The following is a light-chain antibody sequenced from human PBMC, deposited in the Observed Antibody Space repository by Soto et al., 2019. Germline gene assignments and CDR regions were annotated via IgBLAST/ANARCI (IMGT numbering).Light chain of an antibody. CDR3: GTWDTSVTGWV. CDR2: NND. CDR1: TSNIGTTF. J-gene: IGLJ3*02. V-gene: IGLV1-51*01. Sequence: QSVLTQPPSVSAAPGQKVTISCSGSTSNIGTTFVSWYQQLPGTAPKILVYNNDRRPSGVSDRFSGSKSGTSATLAITGLQTGDEADYYCGTWDTSVTGWVFGGGTRSPS.